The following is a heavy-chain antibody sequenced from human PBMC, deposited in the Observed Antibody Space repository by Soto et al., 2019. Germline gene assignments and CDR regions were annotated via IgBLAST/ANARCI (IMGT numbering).Heavy chain of an antibody. Sequence: QVQLVQSGAEVKKPGASVKVSCKASGYTFTSYGISWVRQAPGQGLEWMGWINPCNGNTNYAQKLPGRVTMTTDTSTNTAYMELRTLRSDDTAVYSCARDWFGIDYWGQGPLVTVSS. D-gene: IGHD3-16*01. V-gene: IGHV1-18*01. J-gene: IGHJ4*02. CDR3: ARDWFGIDY. CDR1: GYTFTSYG. CDR2: INPCNGNT.